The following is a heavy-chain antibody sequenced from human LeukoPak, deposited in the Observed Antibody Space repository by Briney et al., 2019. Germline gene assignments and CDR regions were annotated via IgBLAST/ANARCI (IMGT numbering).Heavy chain of an antibody. CDR3: ARDEDSAYGSGSYLS. CDR1: GGSISSYY. V-gene: IGHV4-59*01. J-gene: IGHJ5*02. CDR2: IYYSGST. D-gene: IGHD3-10*01. Sequence: SETLSLTCTVSGGSISSYYWSWIRQPPGKGLEWIGYIYYSGSTNYNPSLKSRVTISVDTSKNLFSLKLSSVTAADTAVYYCARDEDSAYGSGSYLSWGQGALVTVSS.